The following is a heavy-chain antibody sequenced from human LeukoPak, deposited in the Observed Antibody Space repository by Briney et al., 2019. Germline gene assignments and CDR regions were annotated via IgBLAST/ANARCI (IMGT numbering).Heavy chain of an antibody. CDR1: GFTFSSYC. J-gene: IGHJ3*02. CDR3: ARSSALSNLYSSSWYDAFDI. Sequence: PGGSLRLSCAASGFTFSSYCMSWVRQAPGKGLEWVANIKEDGSEKDYVDSVKGRFTISRDNAKNSLYLQMNSLRAEDTAVYYCARSSALSNLYSSSWYDAFDIWGQGTMVTVSS. CDR2: IKEDGSEK. D-gene: IGHD6-13*01. V-gene: IGHV3-7*01.